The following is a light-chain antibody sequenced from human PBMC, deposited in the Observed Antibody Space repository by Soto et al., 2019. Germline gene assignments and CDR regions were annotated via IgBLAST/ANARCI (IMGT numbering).Light chain of an antibody. V-gene: IGKV3D-20*01. CDR1: QRVVGGY. CDR2: DTS. Sequence: VLTQSPATLSLSPGDRVTLSCGASQRVVGGYFAWYQQKPGLAPRLIIYDTSVRASGIPDRISGSGSGTHFTLTISRLEPEDFAVYYCQQYGSSPSFGQGTKLEI. CDR3: QQYGSSPS. J-gene: IGKJ1*01.